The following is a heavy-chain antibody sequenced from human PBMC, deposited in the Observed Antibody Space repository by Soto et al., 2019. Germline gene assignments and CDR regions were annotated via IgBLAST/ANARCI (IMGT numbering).Heavy chain of an antibody. Sequence: EVQLVESGGGLVQPGGSLRLSCAASGFTFSSYSMNWVRQAPGKGLEWVSYISSSSSTIYYADSVKGRFTISRDNAKNSLYLQMNSLSDEDTAVYYCARGVSRVAAAGTSAFDIWGQGTMVTVSS. CDR2: ISSSSSTI. D-gene: IGHD6-13*01. J-gene: IGHJ3*02. V-gene: IGHV3-48*02. CDR3: ARGVSRVAAAGTSAFDI. CDR1: GFTFSSYS.